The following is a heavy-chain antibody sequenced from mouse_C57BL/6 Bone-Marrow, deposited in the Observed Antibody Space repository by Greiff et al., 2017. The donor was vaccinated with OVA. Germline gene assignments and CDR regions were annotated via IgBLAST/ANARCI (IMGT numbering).Heavy chain of an antibody. Sequence: VQLQQSGAELVRPGASVKLSCTASGFNIKDYYMHWVKQRPEQGLEWIGRIDPADGDTEYAPKFQGKATMTADTSSNTAYLQLSSLTSEDTAVDYCTSYYYGSSWFAYWGQGTLVTVSA. CDR1: GFNIKDYY. J-gene: IGHJ3*01. D-gene: IGHD1-1*01. CDR3: TSYYYGSSWFAY. CDR2: IDPADGDT. V-gene: IGHV14-1*01.